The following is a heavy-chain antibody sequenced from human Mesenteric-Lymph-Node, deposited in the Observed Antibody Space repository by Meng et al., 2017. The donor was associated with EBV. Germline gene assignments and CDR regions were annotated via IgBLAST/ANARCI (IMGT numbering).Heavy chain of an antibody. D-gene: IGHD5-24*01. CDR1: GYTFTSYD. CDR2: MNPNSGAT. V-gene: IGHV1-8*01. J-gene: IGHJ4*02. CDR3: SRDSIYNGQDS. Sequence: QVHVVQSGAEVKKPGASVEVSCKASGYTFTSYDSNWVRQATGQGLEWMGWMNPNSGATGSTQKFQGRVTMTRNTSISTAYMELNSLTSEDTAVYYCSRDSIYNGQDSWGQGTLVTVSS.